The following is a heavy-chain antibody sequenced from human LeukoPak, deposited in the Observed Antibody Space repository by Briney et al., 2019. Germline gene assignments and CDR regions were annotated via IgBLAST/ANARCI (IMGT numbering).Heavy chain of an antibody. J-gene: IGHJ3*02. Sequence: PSETLSLTCAVWGYFISSGYYWGWIRPPPGKGLEWIGSICHSGGTYYKTSVKSRATRSVDTTKTPFSLTLSSATAADTAVYYCARLTYYDILTGYFAFDIWGQGKMVTVSS. CDR1: GYFISSGYY. CDR2: ICHSGGT. CDR3: ARLTYYDILTGYFAFDI. V-gene: IGHV4-38-2*01. D-gene: IGHD3-9*01.